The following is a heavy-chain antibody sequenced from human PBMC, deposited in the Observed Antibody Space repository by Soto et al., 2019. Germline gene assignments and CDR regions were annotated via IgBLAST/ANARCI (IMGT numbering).Heavy chain of an antibody. CDR3: VREGISFDY. J-gene: IGHJ4*02. CDR2: LKQDGSEE. V-gene: IGHV3-7*01. Sequence: GGSLRLSCEASGFTFSSYWMSWVRQAPGKGLECVANLKQDGSEEYYVDSVKGRFTISRDNAKNSLFLQMDSLRAEDTAVYFCVREGISFDYWGQGILVTVS. CDR1: GFTFSSYW. D-gene: IGHD1-20*01.